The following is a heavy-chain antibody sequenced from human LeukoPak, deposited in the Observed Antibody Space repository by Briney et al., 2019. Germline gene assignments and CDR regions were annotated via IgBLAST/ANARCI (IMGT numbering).Heavy chain of an antibody. D-gene: IGHD2-2*01. CDR2: IYHSGST. CDR1: GGSISSGGYS. J-gene: IGHJ5*02. V-gene: IGHV4-30-2*01. Sequence: PSQTLSLTCAVSGGSISSGGYSWSWIRQPPGKGLEWIEYIYHSGSTYYNPSLKSRVTISVHRAKNKFSLKLSSVTAADTAVYYCARYCSSTSCYFGFDPGGQGTLVTVSA. CDR3: ARYCSSTSCYFGFDP.